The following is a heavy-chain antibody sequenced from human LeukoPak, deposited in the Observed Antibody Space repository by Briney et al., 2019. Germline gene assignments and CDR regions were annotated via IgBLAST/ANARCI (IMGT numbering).Heavy chain of an antibody. CDR2: INHSGST. CDR3: ARAPGLTGYSSSWYLYYYYGMDV. D-gene: IGHD6-13*01. Sequence: SETLSLTCAVYGGSFSGYYWSWIRQPPGKGLEWIGEINHSGSTNYNPSLKSRVTISVDTSKNQSSLKLSSVTAADTAVYYCARAPGLTGYSSSWYLYYYYGMDVWGQGTTVTVSS. V-gene: IGHV4-34*01. CDR1: GGSFSGYY. J-gene: IGHJ6*02.